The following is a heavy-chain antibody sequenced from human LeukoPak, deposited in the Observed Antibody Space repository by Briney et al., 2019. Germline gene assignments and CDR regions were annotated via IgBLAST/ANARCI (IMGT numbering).Heavy chain of an antibody. CDR3: TRGLGYSYGYYAY. CDR2: IGDSGTTI. J-gene: IGHJ4*02. V-gene: IGHV3-11*01. Sequence: PGGSLRLSCAASGFTFSDNYMSWIRQAPGKGLEWVSYIGDSGTTIYYADFVKGRFTISRDNAKNSLYLQMNSLRAEDTAVYFCTRGLGYSYGYYAYWGQGTLVTVSS. CDR1: GFTFSDNY. D-gene: IGHD5-18*01.